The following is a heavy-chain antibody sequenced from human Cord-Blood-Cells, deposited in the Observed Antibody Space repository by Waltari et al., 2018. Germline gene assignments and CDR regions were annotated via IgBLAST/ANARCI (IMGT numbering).Heavy chain of an antibody. J-gene: IGHJ5*02. CDR2: IIPIFGTA. CDR3: ARVGYDSSGYTTGWFDP. D-gene: IGHD3-22*01. CDR1: GGTFSSYA. V-gene: IGHV1-69*01. Sequence: QVQLVQSGAEVKKPGSSVKVSCKASGGTFSSYAISWVRQAPGQGLEWMGGIIPIFGTANYAQKCQGRVTITADESTSTAYMELSSLRSEDTAVYYCARVGYDSSGYTTGWFDPWGQGTLVTVSS.